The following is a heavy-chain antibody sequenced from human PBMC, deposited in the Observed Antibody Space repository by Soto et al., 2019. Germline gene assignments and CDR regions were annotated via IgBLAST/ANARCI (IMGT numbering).Heavy chain of an antibody. CDR3: ARLRNYYDSSGYYVPAKFMDV. Sequence: PSETLSLTCTVPGSSISSSSYYWGWIRQPPGKGLELIGSIYYSESTYYNPSLKSRVTISVDTSKNQFSLKLSSVTAADTAVYYCARLRNYYDSSGYYVPAKFMDVWGQGTTVTVSS. CDR2: IYYSEST. D-gene: IGHD3-22*01. CDR1: GSSISSSSYY. J-gene: IGHJ6*02. V-gene: IGHV4-39*01.